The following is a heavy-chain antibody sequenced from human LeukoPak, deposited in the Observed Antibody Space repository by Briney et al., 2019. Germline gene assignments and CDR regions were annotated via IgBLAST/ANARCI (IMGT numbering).Heavy chain of an antibody. J-gene: IGHJ1*01. CDR3: ARVRAAGTRLSIKAQEKYFQH. D-gene: IGHD6-13*01. V-gene: IGHV1-2*02. Sequence: ASVKVSCKASGYTFTSNGITWVRQAPGQGLEWMGWINPNSGGTNYAQKFQGRVTMTRDTSISTAYMELSRLRSDDTAVYYCARVRAAGTRLSIKAQEKYFQHWGQGTLVTVPS. CDR2: INPNSGGT. CDR1: GYTFTSNG.